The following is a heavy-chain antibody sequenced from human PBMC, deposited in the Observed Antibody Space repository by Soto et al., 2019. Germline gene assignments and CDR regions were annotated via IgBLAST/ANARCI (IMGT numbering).Heavy chain of an antibody. Sequence: TLSLTCTVSGDSISSGNKYWGWIRQPPGKGLEWIGYIFSSGTTYYNPSLKSRLTMSLDASQNQFSLKLNSLTDADTAVYFCARVPSPFDYYYAMDVWGQGTTVTVSS. D-gene: IGHD3-16*01. CDR1: GDSISSGNKY. V-gene: IGHV4-30-4*01. CDR2: IFSSGTT. CDR3: ARVPSPFDYYYAMDV. J-gene: IGHJ6*02.